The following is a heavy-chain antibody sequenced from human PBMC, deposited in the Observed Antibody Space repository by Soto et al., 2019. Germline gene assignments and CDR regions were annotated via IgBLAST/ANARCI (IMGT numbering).Heavy chain of an antibody. CDR3: ARHEGRASGYWNWVDT. D-gene: IGHD3-3*01. Sequence: SETLSLTCSVSGGAISRNTYDWGWIRQPPGKGLDWIGSINYSGSTYYNPSLRSRVTMSVDTSKNQFSLNLSSVTAADTAVYFCARHEGRASGYWNWVDTWGQGTLVTVSS. CDR1: GGAISRNTYD. J-gene: IGHJ5*02. CDR2: INYSGST. V-gene: IGHV4-39*01.